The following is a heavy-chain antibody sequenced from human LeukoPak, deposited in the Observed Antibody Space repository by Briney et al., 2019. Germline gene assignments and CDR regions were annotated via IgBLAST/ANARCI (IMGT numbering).Heavy chain of an antibody. Sequence: GGSLRLSCAASGFTFSSYSMNWVRQAPGKGLEWVSSISSSSSYIYYADSVKGRFTISRDNAKNTLYLQMNSLRAEDTAVYYCARFQYFYYYMDVWGKGTTVTVSS. CDR3: ARFQYFYYYMDV. J-gene: IGHJ6*03. CDR2: ISSSSSYI. V-gene: IGHV3-21*01. CDR1: GFTFSSYS.